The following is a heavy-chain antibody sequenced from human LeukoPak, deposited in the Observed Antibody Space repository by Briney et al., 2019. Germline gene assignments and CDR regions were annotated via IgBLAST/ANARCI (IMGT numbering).Heavy chain of an antibody. V-gene: IGHV3-23*01. D-gene: IGHD5-18*01. CDR1: GFTFDDYA. Sequence: GGSLRLSCAASGFTFDDYAMSWVRQAPGKGLEWVSAISGSGGSTYYADSVKGRFTISRDNSKNTLYLQMNSLRAEDTAVYYCAKERGLYVDTAASDYWGQGSLVTVSS. CDR2: ISGSGGST. CDR3: AKERGLYVDTAASDY. J-gene: IGHJ4*02.